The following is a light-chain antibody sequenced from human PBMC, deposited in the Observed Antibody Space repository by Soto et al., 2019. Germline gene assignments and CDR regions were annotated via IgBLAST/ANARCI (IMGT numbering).Light chain of an antibody. CDR2: LEASGSH. V-gene: IGLV4-60*02. J-gene: IGLJ2*01. Sequence: QLVLTQSSSASASLGSSVRLTCTLSSGHSGYSIAWHQQQPGKAPRYLMKLEASGSHNRGSGVPDRFSGSSFGADRHLTISNLQYEDEANYYCETWDTHTRVFGGGTKLTVL. CDR3: ETWDTHTRV. CDR1: SGHSGYS.